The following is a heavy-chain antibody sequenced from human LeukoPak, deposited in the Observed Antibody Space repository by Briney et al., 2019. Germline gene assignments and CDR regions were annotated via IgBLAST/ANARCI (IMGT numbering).Heavy chain of an antibody. Sequence: GGSLRLSCAASGFTLSSYAMHGVRQAPGKGLEWVAVISYDGSNKYYADSVKGRFTISRDNSKNTLYLQMNSLRAEDTAVYYCARGGDIVVVPAANFDYWGQGTLVTVSS. CDR2: ISYDGSNK. CDR3: ARGGDIVVVPAANFDY. J-gene: IGHJ4*02. CDR1: GFTLSSYA. D-gene: IGHD2-2*01. V-gene: IGHV3-30*04.